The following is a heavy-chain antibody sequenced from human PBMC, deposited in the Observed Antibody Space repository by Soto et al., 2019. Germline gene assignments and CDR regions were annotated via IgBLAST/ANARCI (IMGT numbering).Heavy chain of an antibody. V-gene: IGHV1-69*08. CDR2: IIPILDIA. Sequence: QVQLVQSGAEVKKPGSSVKVSCKASGGTFSNYTITWVRQAPGQGLEWMGRIIPILDIANYAKKFKGRVTITADKSTSTAYMELSSPRSEDTAVYYCARDVGLGPVTVSTHVDYWGQGTLVIVSS. CDR3: ARDVGLGPVTVSTHVDY. D-gene: IGHD4-17*01. J-gene: IGHJ4*02. CDR1: GGTFSNYT.